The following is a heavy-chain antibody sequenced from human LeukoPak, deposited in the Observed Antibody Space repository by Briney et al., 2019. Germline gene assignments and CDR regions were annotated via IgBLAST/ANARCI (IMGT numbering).Heavy chain of an antibody. D-gene: IGHD4-17*01. Sequence: VASVQVSCKASGYSFSIYGITWARQAPGQGLEYLGWISASDGTTNYAQKVQDRVTMTTDTSTSTAYLELRSLRSEDTAVYYCARCGAAVTTHFSHWGQGTLVTVSS. CDR3: ARCGAAVTTHFSH. CDR2: ISASDGTT. V-gene: IGHV1-18*01. CDR1: GYSFSIYG. J-gene: IGHJ4*02.